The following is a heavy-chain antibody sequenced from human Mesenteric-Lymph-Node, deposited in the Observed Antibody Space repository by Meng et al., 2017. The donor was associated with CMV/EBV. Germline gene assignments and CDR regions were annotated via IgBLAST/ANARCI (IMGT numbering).Heavy chain of an antibody. D-gene: IGHD3-3*01. CDR1: GGSVSSGPYY. CDR3: ARGDYWSGQDY. CDR2: FYNSGSI. J-gene: IGHJ4*02. Sequence: SETLSLTCTVSGGSVSSGPYYWSWIRQPPEKGLELIGYFYNSGSINYNPSLKSRFTISVDTSQNQFSLTLNSLTAADTAVYYCARGDYWSGQDYWGQGILVTVSS. V-gene: IGHV4-61*01.